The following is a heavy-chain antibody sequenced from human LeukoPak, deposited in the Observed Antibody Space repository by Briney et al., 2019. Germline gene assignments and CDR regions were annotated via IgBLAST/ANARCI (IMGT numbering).Heavy chain of an antibody. J-gene: IGHJ4*02. CDR2: ISWNSGSI. V-gene: IGHV3-9*01. CDR1: GFTFDDYA. CDR3: AKGPTYGDYSYYFDY. D-gene: IGHD4-17*01. Sequence: GGSLRLSCAASGFTFDDYAMHWVRQAPGKGLEWVSGISWNSGSIGYADSVKGRFTISRDNAKNSLYLQMNSLRAEDTALYYCAKGPTYGDYSYYFDYWGQGTLVTVSS.